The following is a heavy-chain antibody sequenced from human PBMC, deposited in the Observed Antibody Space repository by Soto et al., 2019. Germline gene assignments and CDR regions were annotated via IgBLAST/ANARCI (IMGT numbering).Heavy chain of an antibody. D-gene: IGHD3-10*01. CDR2: ISNSGDTI. CDR1: GFTFSYYT. CDR3: ANSLGRSGNYPVKFDP. Sequence: GGSLRLSYVASGFTFSYYTMSWVRQAPGKGLEWVSGISNSGDTIYYADSVKGRFTISRDNFKNTLYLQMNSLRADDTAVYYCANSLGRSGNYPVKFDPWGQGTLVTVSS. J-gene: IGHJ5*02. V-gene: IGHV3-23*01.